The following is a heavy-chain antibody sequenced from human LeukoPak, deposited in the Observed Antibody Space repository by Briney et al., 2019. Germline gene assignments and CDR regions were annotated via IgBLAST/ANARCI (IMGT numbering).Heavy chain of an antibody. CDR3: VRDLGHSRHYFEY. CDR2: ISQDRGKT. V-gene: IGHV3-7*01. J-gene: IGHJ4*02. Sequence: GGSLRLSCAASGFTFNSFFLNWVRLAPGRELEWLGCISQDRGKTFYMDSVRGRFTISRDNTKNTLYLQMDSLRAEDTAVYFCVRDLGHSRHYFEYWGQGALVTVSS. CDR1: GFTFNSFF. D-gene: IGHD7-27*01.